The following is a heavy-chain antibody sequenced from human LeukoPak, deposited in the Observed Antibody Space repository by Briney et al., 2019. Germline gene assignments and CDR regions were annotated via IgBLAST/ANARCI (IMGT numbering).Heavy chain of an antibody. V-gene: IGHV4-4*02. CDR3: ARDSPLYDFWSGYSTGEAFDI. Sequence: SGTLSLTCAVSGGSIKSNNWWSWVRQHPGKGLEWIGYIYYSGSTYYNPSLKSRVTISVDTSKNQFSLKLSSVTAADTAVYYCARDSPLYDFWSGYSTGEAFDIWGQGTMVTVSS. CDR2: IYYSGST. D-gene: IGHD3-3*01. CDR1: GGSIKSNNW. J-gene: IGHJ3*02.